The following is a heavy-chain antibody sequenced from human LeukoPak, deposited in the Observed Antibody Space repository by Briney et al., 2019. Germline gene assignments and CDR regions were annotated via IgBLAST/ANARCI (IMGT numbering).Heavy chain of an antibody. CDR1: GLTFSSYT. V-gene: IGHV3-21*01. Sequence: PGGSLRLSCAASGLTFSSYTMNWVRQAPGKGLEWVSSISSSSRSIFYADSVRGRFTTSRDNAKNSLFLQMNSLRAEDTAVYYCARTHGTLTGTGFDYWGQGTLVTVSS. J-gene: IGHJ4*02. CDR2: ISSSSRSI. D-gene: IGHD1-20*01. CDR3: ARTHGTLTGTGFDY.